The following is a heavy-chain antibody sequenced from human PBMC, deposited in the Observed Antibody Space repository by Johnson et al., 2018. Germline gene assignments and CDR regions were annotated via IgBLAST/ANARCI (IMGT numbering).Heavy chain of an antibody. CDR2: ISSSSSYI. D-gene: IGHD6-13*01. Sequence: EVQLLEAGGGLVKHGGSIRLSCAASGFTFSSYSMNWVRQAPGKGLEWVSSISSSSSYIYYADSVKGRFTLSRDKAKNSLYLQMNSLRAEDTAVYYCAKLNAGTVMFRSTSDTGVRDYYYYYYMDVWGKGTTVTVSS. V-gene: IGHV3-21*01. CDR1: GFTFSSYS. CDR3: AKLNAGTVMFRSTSDTGVRDYYYYYYMDV. J-gene: IGHJ6*03.